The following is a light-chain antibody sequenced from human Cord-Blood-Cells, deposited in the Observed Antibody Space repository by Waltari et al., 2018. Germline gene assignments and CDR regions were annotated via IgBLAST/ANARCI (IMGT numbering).Light chain of an antibody. V-gene: IGKV1-39*01. J-gene: IGKJ1*01. Sequence: EIQMTQSPSSLSASVGDRVTITCRASQSISSYLHWYQQKPGKAPELLIYAASSLQSGVPSSFSGSGSGTDFTLTISSRQPEDCATYYCQQSYITHTWTFGHGTKVEIK. CDR1: QSISSY. CDR2: AAS. CDR3: QQSYITHTWT.